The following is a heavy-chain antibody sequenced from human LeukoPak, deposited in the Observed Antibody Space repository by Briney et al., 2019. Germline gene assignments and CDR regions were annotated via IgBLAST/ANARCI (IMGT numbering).Heavy chain of an antibody. J-gene: IGHJ4*02. D-gene: IGHD6-13*01. V-gene: IGHV1-2*02. Sequence: ASVKVSCKASGYTFTGYSIHWVRQAPGQGLEWMGCINPASGGTTFAQKFQGRVTMTRDTSFTTAYIELSRLQSDDTAVYYCARDHGVAAAGILSWGQGTLVTVSS. CDR1: GYTFTGYS. CDR3: ARDHGVAAAGILS. CDR2: INPASGGT.